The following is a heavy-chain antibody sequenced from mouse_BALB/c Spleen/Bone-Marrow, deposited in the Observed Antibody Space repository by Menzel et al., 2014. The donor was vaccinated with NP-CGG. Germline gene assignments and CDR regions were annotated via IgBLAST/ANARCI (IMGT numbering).Heavy chain of an antibody. D-gene: IGHD2-13*01. J-gene: IGHJ3*01. CDR1: GYTFTSYY. V-gene: IGHV1S81*02. CDR2: INPSNGGT. CDR3: TREGDSPFAY. Sequence: QVQLFQFAAELVKPGASVKLSCRASGYTFTSYYMYWVKQRPGQGFEWIGEINPSNGGTNFNEKFKSKATLTVDKSSSTAYMQLSSLTSEDSAIYYCTREGDSPFAYWGQGTLVTVSA.